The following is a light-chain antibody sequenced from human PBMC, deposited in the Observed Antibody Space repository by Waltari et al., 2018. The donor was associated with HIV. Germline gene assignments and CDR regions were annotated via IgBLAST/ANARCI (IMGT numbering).Light chain of an antibody. V-gene: IGLV1-40*01. CDR2: SDT. Sequence: QSVLRQPPSVSGAPGQRVTLSCVGSTSNLGAGYDVPWYQHVPGTGPKLLIYSDTKRPSGVPDRFSGSKSGTSGFLAITGLQAEDEADYYCCSYAGSYTYWVFGGGTKLTVL. J-gene: IGLJ3*02. CDR3: CSYAGSYTYWV. CDR1: TSNLGAGYD.